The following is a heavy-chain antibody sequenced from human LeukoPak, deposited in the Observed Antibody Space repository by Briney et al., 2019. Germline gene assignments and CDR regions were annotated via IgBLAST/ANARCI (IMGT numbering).Heavy chain of an antibody. CDR1: GFTFSGYT. CDR2: ISTKSTDI. CDR3: ARVQGGTIDY. J-gene: IGHJ4*02. D-gene: IGHD1-1*01. Sequence: PGGSLRLSCAAAGFTFSGYTMSWVRQAPGKGLGWVSSISTKSTDIYYADSVRGRFTTSRDNAKNSLYLQMNSLRAEDTALYYCARVQGGTIDYWGQGILVTVSS. V-gene: IGHV3-21*01.